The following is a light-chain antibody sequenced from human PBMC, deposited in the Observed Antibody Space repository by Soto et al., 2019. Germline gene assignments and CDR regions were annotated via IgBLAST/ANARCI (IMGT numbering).Light chain of an antibody. CDR3: GSKAGSNKHVV. J-gene: IGLJ2*01. Sequence: NFMLTQPHSVSESPGKTVTISCTGSSGSIASNYVQWYQQRPGSAPTTVIYEDNQRPSGVPDRFSGSKSGNTASLTVSGLQADDEADYYCGSKAGSNKHVVFGGGTKLTVL. CDR2: EDN. V-gene: IGLV6-57*02. CDR1: SGSIASNY.